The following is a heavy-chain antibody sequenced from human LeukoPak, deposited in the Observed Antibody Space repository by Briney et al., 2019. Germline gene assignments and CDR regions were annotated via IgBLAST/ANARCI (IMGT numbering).Heavy chain of an antibody. J-gene: IGHJ4*02. V-gene: IGHV3-23*01. CDR3: AKDGRGKLPDSLDY. Sequence: GGSLRLSCAASGFTFSNNAMGWVRQAPGKGLEWVSSLHNTGKTYYADSVKGRFTISRDNSKNTLYLQMNSLRAEDTAVYYCAKDGRGKLPDSLDYWGQGTLVTVSS. CDR2: LHNTGKT. D-gene: IGHD3-10*01. CDR1: GFTFSNNA.